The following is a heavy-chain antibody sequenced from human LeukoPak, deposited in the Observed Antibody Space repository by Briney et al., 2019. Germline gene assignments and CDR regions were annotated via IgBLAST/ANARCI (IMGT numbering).Heavy chain of an antibody. CDR2: IKEDGSEK. CDR3: AKSMVRGVPAPFGY. Sequence: PGGSLRLSYAASGFTFSRYWMSWVRQAPGKGLEWVACIKEDGSEKYYADSVKGRFTISRDNSKNTLYLQMNSLRAEDTAVYYCAKSMVRGVPAPFGYWGQGTLVTVSS. D-gene: IGHD3-10*01. CDR1: GFTFSRYW. J-gene: IGHJ4*02. V-gene: IGHV3-30*02.